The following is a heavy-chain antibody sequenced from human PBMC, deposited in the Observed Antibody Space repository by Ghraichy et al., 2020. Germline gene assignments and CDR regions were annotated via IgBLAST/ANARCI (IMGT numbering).Heavy chain of an antibody. CDR2: ISNSGATT. V-gene: IGHV3-23*01. CDR3: AKNHGPLGISGGFDI. D-gene: IGHD7-27*01. J-gene: IGHJ3*02. Sequence: GGSLRLSCAASGFTFSTYAMSWVRQAPGRGLEWVSSISNSGATTHFADSVKGRFTISRDNSENTLYLQVNSLRAEDTAVYYCAKNHGPLGISGGFDIWGQGTMVTVSS. CDR1: GFTFSTYA.